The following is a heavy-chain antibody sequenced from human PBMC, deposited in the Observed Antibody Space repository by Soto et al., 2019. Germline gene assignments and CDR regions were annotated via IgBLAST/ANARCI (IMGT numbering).Heavy chain of an antibody. D-gene: IGHD6-6*01. J-gene: IGHJ4*02. CDR2: IKSKTDGGTT. Sequence: GGSLRLSCAASGFTFSNAWMSWVRQAPGKGLEWVGRIKSKTDGGTTDYAAPVKGRFTISRDDSKNTLYLQMNSLKTEDTAVYYCTFSSSPHPYFDYWGQGTLVTVSS. CDR1: GFTFSNAW. CDR3: TFSSSPHPYFDY. V-gene: IGHV3-15*01.